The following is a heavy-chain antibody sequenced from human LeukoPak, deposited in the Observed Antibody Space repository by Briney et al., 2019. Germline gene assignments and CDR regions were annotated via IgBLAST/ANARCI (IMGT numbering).Heavy chain of an antibody. CDR2: IYPNSGGT. V-gene: IGHV1-2*02. J-gene: IGHJ6*03. CDR3: ATMVRGVTHQNYYYYMDV. CDR1: GYTFTGYY. Sequence: ASVKVSCKTSGYTFTGYYMHWVRQAPGQGLEWMGWIYPNSGGTKYAQKFQGRVTMTRDTSISTAYMELSRLRSDDTAVYYCATMVRGVTHQNYYYYMDVWGKGTTVTISS. D-gene: IGHD3-10*01.